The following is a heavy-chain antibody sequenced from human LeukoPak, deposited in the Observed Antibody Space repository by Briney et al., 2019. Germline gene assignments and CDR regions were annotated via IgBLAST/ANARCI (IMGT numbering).Heavy chain of an antibody. V-gene: IGHV3-48*02. Sequence: GGSLRLSCAASGFTFSSYSMNWVRQAPGEGLEWVSCISSGSSIYYAESVKDRFTISRDNAKNSLYLQMNSLRDEDTAVYYCARDERYALGIWGQGTMVTVSS. CDR2: ISSGSSI. J-gene: IGHJ3*02. CDR1: GFTFSSYS. D-gene: IGHD5-24*01. CDR3: ARDERYALGI.